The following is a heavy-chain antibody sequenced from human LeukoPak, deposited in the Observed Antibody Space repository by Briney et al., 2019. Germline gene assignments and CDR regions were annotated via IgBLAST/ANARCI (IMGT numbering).Heavy chain of an antibody. J-gene: IGHJ4*02. CDR2: IYYSGST. D-gene: IGHD5-18*01. CDR1: GVSISSYY. Sequence: PSETLSLTCTVSGVSISSYYWSWIRQPPGKGLEWIGHIYYSGSTNYNPSFKSRVTISIDTSKNQFSLRLSSVTAADTAVYYCARGAAGYSYGWGQGTLVTVSS. V-gene: IGHV4-59*01. CDR3: ARGAAGYSYG.